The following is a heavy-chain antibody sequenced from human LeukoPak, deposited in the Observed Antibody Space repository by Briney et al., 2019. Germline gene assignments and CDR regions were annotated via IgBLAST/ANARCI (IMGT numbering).Heavy chain of an antibody. CDR1: GFTFSSCA. D-gene: IGHD6-19*01. V-gene: IGHV3-23*01. Sequence: PGGSLRLSCAASGFTFSSCAMSWVRQAPGKGLEWVSAISGSGGSTYYADSVKGRFTISRDNSKNTLYLQMNSLRAEDTAVYYCAKEVLSGSGWSQDAFDIWGQGTMVTVSS. CDR2: ISGSGGST. J-gene: IGHJ3*02. CDR3: AKEVLSGSGWSQDAFDI.